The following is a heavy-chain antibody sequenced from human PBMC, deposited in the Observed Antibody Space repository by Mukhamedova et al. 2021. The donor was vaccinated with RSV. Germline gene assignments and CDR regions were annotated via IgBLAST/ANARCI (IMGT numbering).Heavy chain of an antibody. Sequence: YYADSVKGRFTISRDNSKNTLYLQMNSLRAEDTAVYYCARLMMYARRPGDYWGQGTLVTVSS. CDR3: ARLMMYARRPGDY. J-gene: IGHJ4*02. D-gene: IGHD2-8*01. V-gene: IGHV3-53*01.